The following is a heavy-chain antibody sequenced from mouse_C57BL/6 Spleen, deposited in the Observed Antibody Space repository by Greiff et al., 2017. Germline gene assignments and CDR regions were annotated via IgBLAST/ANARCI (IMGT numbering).Heavy chain of an antibody. CDR3: AREDSGSPFAY. V-gene: IGHV1-52*01. CDR2: IDPSDSET. CDR1: GYTFTSYW. J-gene: IGHJ3*01. Sequence: VQLQQPGAELVRPGSSVKLSCKASGYTFTSYWMHWVKQRPIQGLEWIGNIDPSDSETHYNQKFKDKATLTVDKSSSTAYMQLSSLTSEDSAVYCCAREDSGSPFAYWGQGTLVTVSA. D-gene: IGHD3-2*02.